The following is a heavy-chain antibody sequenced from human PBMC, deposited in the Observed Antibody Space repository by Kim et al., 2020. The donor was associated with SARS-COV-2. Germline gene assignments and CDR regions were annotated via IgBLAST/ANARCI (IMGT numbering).Heavy chain of an antibody. CDR2: IKQDGSEK. D-gene: IGHD3-22*01. CDR1: GFTFSSYW. V-gene: IGHV3-7*01. J-gene: IGHJ4*02. CDR3: ARVWDYYDSSGYRVYDY. Sequence: GGSLRLSCAASGFTFSSYWMSWVRQAPGKGLEWVANIKQDGSEKYYVDSVKGRFTISRDNAKNSLYLQMNSLRAEDTAVYYCARVWDYYDSSGYRVYDYWGQGTLVTVSS.